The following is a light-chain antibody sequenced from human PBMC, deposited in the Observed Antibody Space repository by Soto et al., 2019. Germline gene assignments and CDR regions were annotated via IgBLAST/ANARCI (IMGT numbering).Light chain of an antibody. CDR3: QQCDNPPLT. CDR2: DAS. Sequence: DIQMTQSPSSLSASVGDRVTITCQASQDISNYLTWYQQKPGKAPKLLINDASNLETGVPSRFSGSGSGTDFTFTISSLQPEDIATYYCQQCDNPPLTFGGGTKVDI. J-gene: IGKJ4*02. V-gene: IGKV1-33*01. CDR1: QDISNY.